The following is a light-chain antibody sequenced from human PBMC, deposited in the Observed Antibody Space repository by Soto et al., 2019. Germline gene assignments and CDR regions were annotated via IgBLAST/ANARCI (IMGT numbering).Light chain of an antibody. Sequence: QSVLTQPPSASGTPGQRVTISCSGGSSNIGRNYVFWYQQLPRTAPKLLIYSTYQRPSGAPDRFSGSKSGTSASLAISGLRFEDEADYYCAAWDDSLSGVVFGGGTKLTVL. CDR2: STY. CDR3: AAWDDSLSGVV. CDR1: SSNIGRNY. V-gene: IGLV1-47*02. J-gene: IGLJ2*01.